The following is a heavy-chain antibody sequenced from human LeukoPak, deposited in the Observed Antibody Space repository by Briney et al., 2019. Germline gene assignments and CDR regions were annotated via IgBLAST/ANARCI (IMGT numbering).Heavy chain of an antibody. J-gene: IGHJ4*02. CDR1: GYTFTSHG. V-gene: IGHV1-18*01. Sequence: ASVKVSCKASGYTFTSHGISWVRQAPGQGLEWMGWISAYNGNTNYAQKLQGRVTMTTDTSTSTAYMELRSLRSDDTAVYYCARERGAGYCSSTSCYELDYWGQGTLVTVSS. D-gene: IGHD2-2*01. CDR2: ISAYNGNT. CDR3: ARERGAGYCSSTSCYELDY.